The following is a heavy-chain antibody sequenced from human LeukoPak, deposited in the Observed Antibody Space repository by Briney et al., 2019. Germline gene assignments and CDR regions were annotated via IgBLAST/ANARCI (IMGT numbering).Heavy chain of an antibody. J-gene: IGHJ4*02. CDR1: GFTFSSYG. V-gene: IGHV3-30*02. D-gene: IGHD6-19*01. Sequence: GGSLRLSCAASGFTFSSYGMHWVRQAPGKGLEWVAFIRYDGSNKYYADSVKGRFTISRDNSKNTLYLQMNSLRAEDTAVYYCATDGNLGGWTGYFDYWGQGTLVTVSS. CDR3: ATDGNLGGWTGYFDY. CDR2: IRYDGSNK.